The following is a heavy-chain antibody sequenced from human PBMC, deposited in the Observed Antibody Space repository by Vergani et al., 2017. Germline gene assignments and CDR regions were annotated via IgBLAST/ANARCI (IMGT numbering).Heavy chain of an antibody. D-gene: IGHD3-22*01. CDR2: ISSSSSYI. V-gene: IGHV3-21*01. CDR3: ARWHYDSSGHNLPLGY. Sequence: EVQVVESGGGLVKPGGSLRLSCAASGFTFSSYSMNWVRQAPGKGLEWVSSISSSSSYIYYADSVKGRFTISRDNAKNLLYLQMNSLRAEDTAVYYCARWHYDSSGHNLPLGYWGQGTLVTVSS. CDR1: GFTFSSYS. J-gene: IGHJ4*02.